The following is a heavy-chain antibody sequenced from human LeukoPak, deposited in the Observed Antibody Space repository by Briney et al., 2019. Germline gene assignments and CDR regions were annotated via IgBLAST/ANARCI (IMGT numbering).Heavy chain of an antibody. V-gene: IGHV1-8*02. D-gene: IGHD3-16*01. Sequence: ASVKVSCKASGYTFTSYGISWVRQAPGQGPEWMGWLNPNSGNTGYAQKLQGRVTISMDTSIRTAYMELTSLTSEDTAVYYCVAMLYWGQGSLVTVSS. J-gene: IGHJ4*02. CDR3: VAMLY. CDR2: LNPNSGNT. CDR1: GYTFTSYG.